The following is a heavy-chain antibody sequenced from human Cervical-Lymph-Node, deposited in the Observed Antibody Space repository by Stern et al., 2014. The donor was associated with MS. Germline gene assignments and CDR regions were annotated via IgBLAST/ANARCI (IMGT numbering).Heavy chain of an antibody. CDR2: IDPGAYNT. CDR1: GYMFASHW. Sequence: EDQLVESGAEVKKPGESLKISCKASGYMFASHWIGWVRQMHGKGLERMGLIDPGAYNTTYSPSSQGQVTISVDKSTSTAYLQWSSLKASDTAMYYCARVNGGNSDWFDPWGQGTLVTVSS. J-gene: IGHJ5*02. V-gene: IGHV5-51*01. D-gene: IGHD4-23*01. CDR3: ARVNGGNSDWFDP.